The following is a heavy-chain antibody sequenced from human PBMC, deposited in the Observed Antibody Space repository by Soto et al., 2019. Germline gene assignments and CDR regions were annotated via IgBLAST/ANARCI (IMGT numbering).Heavy chain of an antibody. J-gene: IGHJ5*02. V-gene: IGHV3-73*02. CDR1: GFTFSGSA. CDR2: IRTKNNGYAT. D-gene: IGHD3-10*01. CDR3: LIRGANYKGDWFDP. Sequence: EVQLVESGGGLVQPGGSLKLSCAASGFTFSGSAMHWVRQASGKGLEWVGRIRTKNNGYATAYAASVNGRFTISRDDSKNTAYLQMNTLRTEDTAVYYCLIRGANYKGDWFDPRCQGTMVTVSS.